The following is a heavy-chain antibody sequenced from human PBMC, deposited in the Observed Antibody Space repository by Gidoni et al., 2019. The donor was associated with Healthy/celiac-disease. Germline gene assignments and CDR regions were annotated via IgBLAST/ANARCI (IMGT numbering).Heavy chain of an antibody. CDR3: ASIDFWSGYPTGYYGMDV. D-gene: IGHD3-3*01. CDR2: ISGSRGST. V-gene: IGHV3-23*01. CDR1: GFTFSSYA. Sequence: EVQLLESGGGLVQPGGSLRLSCAASGFTFSSYAMSWVRQAPGKGLEWVSAISGSRGSTYYADSVKGRFTISRDNSKNTLYLQMNSLRAEDTAVYYCASIDFWSGYPTGYYGMDVWGQGTTVTVSS. J-gene: IGHJ6*02.